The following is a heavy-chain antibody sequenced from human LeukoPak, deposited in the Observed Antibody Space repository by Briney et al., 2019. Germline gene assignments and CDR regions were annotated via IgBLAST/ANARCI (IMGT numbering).Heavy chain of an antibody. CDR1: GYTFTSYG. Sequence: VASVKVSCKASGYTFTSYGISWVRQAPGQGLERMGWISAYNGNTNYAQKLQGRVTMTTETSTSTAYMELRSLRSDDTAVYYCARDVERLYGMDVWGQGTTVTVSS. V-gene: IGHV1-18*01. CDR2: ISAYNGNT. CDR3: ARDVERLYGMDV. J-gene: IGHJ6*02.